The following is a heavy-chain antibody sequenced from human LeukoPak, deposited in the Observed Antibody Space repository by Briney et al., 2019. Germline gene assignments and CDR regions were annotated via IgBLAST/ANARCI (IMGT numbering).Heavy chain of an antibody. J-gene: IGHJ6*02. CDR3: ARHPHYDFWSGYPAMMDV. D-gene: IGHD3-3*01. CDR2: IYQSGNT. V-gene: IGHV4-59*01. CDR1: GGSISSYY. Sequence: SETLSLTCTVSGGSISSYYWSWIRQPPGKGLEWIGYIYQSGNTNYNPSLKSRLTMSIDTSKNQFSLNLSSVTAADTAVYYCARHPHYDFWSGYPAMMDVWGQGTTVTVSS.